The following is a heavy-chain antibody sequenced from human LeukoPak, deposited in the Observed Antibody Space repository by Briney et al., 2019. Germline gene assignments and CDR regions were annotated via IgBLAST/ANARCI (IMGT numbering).Heavy chain of an antibody. Sequence: QPGGSLRLSCAASGFTSSSYAMHWVRQAPGKGLEWVAVISYDGSNKYYADSVKGRFTISRDNSKNTLYLQMNSLRAEDTAVYYCARDILEYYYDSSGYNAFDIWGQGTMVTVSS. J-gene: IGHJ3*02. CDR3: ARDILEYYYDSSGYNAFDI. D-gene: IGHD3-22*01. V-gene: IGHV3-30*04. CDR1: GFTSSSYA. CDR2: ISYDGSNK.